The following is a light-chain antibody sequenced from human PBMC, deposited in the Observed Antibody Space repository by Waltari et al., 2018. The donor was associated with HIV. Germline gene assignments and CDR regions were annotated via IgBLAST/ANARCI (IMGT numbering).Light chain of an antibody. CDR2: GVS. CDR1: QGIGSD. V-gene: IGKV1-27*01. CDR3: QRYDRAPYT. Sequence: DVQMTQSPSSLSASVGDRVAITCRAVQGIGSDLAWYQQKPGKVPRLLIYGVSTLQSGVPARFSGSGSGTDFTLTITNLQTEDFSFYYCQRYDRAPYTFGPGTRLELK. J-gene: IGKJ2*01.